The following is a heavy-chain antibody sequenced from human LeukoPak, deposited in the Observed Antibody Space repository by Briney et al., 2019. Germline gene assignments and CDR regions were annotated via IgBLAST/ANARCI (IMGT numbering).Heavy chain of an antibody. V-gene: IGHV4-30-2*01. D-gene: IGHD3-10*01. CDR3: ARGPLFGVGSATYGMDV. Sequence: SQSLSLTCAVSGGSISSGGYSWSWIRQPPGKGLEWIGSIYHSGSTYYNPSLKSRVTISVDRSKNQSSLKLSSVTAADTAVYYCARGPLFGVGSATYGMDVWGQGTTVTVSS. CDR1: GGSISSGGYS. J-gene: IGHJ6*02. CDR2: IYHSGST.